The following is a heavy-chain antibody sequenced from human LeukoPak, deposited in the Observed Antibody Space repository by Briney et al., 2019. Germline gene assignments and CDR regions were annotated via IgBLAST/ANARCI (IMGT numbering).Heavy chain of an antibody. CDR2: INPNSGGT. D-gene: IGHD3-10*01. Sequence: ASVKVSCKASGYTFTGYYMHWVRQAPGQGLEWMGWINPNSGGTNYAQKFQGRVTTTRDTSISTAYMEPSRLRPDDTAVYYCAREQSGSGSYFIHYFDYWGQGTLVTVSS. J-gene: IGHJ4*02. V-gene: IGHV1-2*02. CDR1: GYTFTGYY. CDR3: AREQSGSGSYFIHYFDY.